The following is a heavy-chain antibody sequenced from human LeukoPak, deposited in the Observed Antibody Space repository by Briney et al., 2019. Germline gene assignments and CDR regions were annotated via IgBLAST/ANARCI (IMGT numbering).Heavy chain of an antibody. V-gene: IGHV1-18*01. CDR2: ISAYNSNT. CDR1: GYTFTSYG. Sequence: ASVKVSCKASGYTFTSYGISWVRQAPGQGLEWMGWISAYNSNTNYAQKLQGRVTMTTDTSTSTAYMELRSLRSEDTAVYYCARDMGYCSSTSCYSLPFDYWGQGTLVTVSS. CDR3: ARDMGYCSSTSCYSLPFDY. D-gene: IGHD2-2*02. J-gene: IGHJ4*02.